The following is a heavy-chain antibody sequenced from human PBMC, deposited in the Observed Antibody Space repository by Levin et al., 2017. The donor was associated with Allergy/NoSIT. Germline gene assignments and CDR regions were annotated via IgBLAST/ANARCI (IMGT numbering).Heavy chain of an antibody. CDR2: IYPTDSHM. Sequence: PGGSLRLSCQASGYTFASYWIGWVRQMPGQGLEWMGVIYPTDSHMKYSPSFQGRVTISVDNSISTAYLHWSSLRAADSGMYYCARHTWGGLAKSFGLDVWGQGTTVTVSS. CDR1: GYTFASYW. V-gene: IGHV5-51*01. CDR3: ARHTWGGLAKSFGLDV. D-gene: IGHD3/OR15-3a*01. J-gene: IGHJ6*02.